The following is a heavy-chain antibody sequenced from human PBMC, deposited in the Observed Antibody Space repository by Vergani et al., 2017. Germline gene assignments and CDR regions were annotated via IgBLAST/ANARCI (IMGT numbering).Heavy chain of an antibody. V-gene: IGHV3-33*08. Sequence: QVQLVESGGGVVQPGRSLRLSCAASGFTFSSYGMHWVRQAPGKGLEWVAVIWYDGSNKYYADSVKGRFTISRDNSKNTLYLQMNSLRAEDTAAYYCARDRGLYCSSTSCYPIDYWGQGTLVTVSS. CDR3: ARDRGLYCSSTSCYPIDY. CDR1: GFTFSSYG. CDR2: IWYDGSNK. J-gene: IGHJ4*02. D-gene: IGHD2-2*01.